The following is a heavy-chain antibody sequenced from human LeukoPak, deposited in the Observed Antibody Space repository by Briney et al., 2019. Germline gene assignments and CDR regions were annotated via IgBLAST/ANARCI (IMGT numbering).Heavy chain of an antibody. D-gene: IGHD2-2*01. CDR1: GFTFSSYS. J-gene: IGHJ3*02. Sequence: GGSLRLSCAASGFTFSSYSMNWVRQAPGKGLEWVSSISSSSSYIYYADSVKGRFTISRDNAKNSLYLQMNSLRAEDTAVYYCASREPAAIRSGAFDIWGQGTMVTVSS. CDR3: ASREPAAIRSGAFDI. V-gene: IGHV3-21*01. CDR2: ISSSSSYI.